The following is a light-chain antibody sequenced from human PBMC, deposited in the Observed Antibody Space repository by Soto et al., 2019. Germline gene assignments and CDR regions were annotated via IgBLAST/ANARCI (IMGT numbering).Light chain of an antibody. Sequence: EIVMTQSPATLSVSPGERATLSCRASQSVSSNLAWYQQKPGQAPRLLIYSASTRATGIPGRFSGSGTDTDFTLTISNLQSEDFAIYYCQQYSIWPPTYTFCHGTKLEIK. CDR2: SAS. V-gene: IGKV3-15*01. CDR1: QSVSSN. CDR3: QQYSIWPPTYT. J-gene: IGKJ2*01.